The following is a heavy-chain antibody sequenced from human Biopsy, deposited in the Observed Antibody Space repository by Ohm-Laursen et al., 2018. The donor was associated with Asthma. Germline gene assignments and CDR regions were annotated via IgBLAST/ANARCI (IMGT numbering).Heavy chain of an antibody. CDR1: GFTLSDYY. D-gene: IGHD3-22*01. CDR3: ARGDSSNWSHYYFDY. J-gene: IGHJ4*02. Sequence: SLRLSCAASGFTLSDYYMTWVRQAPGKGLEWVSVIYSGGTSHTADSVRGRFTISRDYSKNTLYLQMHSLRAEDTAVYYRARGDSSNWSHYYFDYWGQGALVTVSS. CDR2: IYSGGTS. V-gene: IGHV3-53*01.